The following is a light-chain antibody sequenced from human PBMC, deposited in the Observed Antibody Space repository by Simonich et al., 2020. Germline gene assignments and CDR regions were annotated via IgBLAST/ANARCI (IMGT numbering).Light chain of an antibody. CDR3: QSYDSSNRV. CDR1: SGSIASNY. CDR2: EDN. J-gene: IGLJ3*02. V-gene: IGLV6-57*03. Sequence: NFMLTQPHSVSESPGKTVTISCTRSSGSIASNYVQWYQQRPGSAPTNVMYEDNQKPSGVPVLFSGSIDSSSNSASLTISGLKTEDEADYYCQSYDSSNRVFGGGTKLTVL.